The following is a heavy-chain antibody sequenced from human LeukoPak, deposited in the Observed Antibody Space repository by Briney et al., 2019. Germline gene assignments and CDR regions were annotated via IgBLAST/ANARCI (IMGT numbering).Heavy chain of an antibody. CDR2: ISGSGGST. CDR1: GFTFSSYA. V-gene: IGHV3-23*01. CDR3: AGDFWSGYYRINAFDI. Sequence: GSLRLSCAASGFTFSSYAMSWVRQAPGKGLEWVSAISGSGGSTYYADSVKGRFTISRDNSKNTLYLQMNSLRAEDTAVYYCAGDFWSGYYRINAFDIWGQGTMVTVSS. D-gene: IGHD3-3*01. J-gene: IGHJ3*02.